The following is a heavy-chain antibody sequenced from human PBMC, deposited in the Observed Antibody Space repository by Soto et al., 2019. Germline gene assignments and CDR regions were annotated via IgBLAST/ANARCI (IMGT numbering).Heavy chain of an antibody. V-gene: IGHV1-24*01. CDR1: GYTLTGLS. D-gene: IGHD3-16*01. CDR2: FFPEDGET. CDR3: ATWGLGGVYYYYYYMDV. Sequence: QVPLVQSGAEVKKPGASVKVSCKVSGYTLTGLSMHWVRQAPGKGLEWMGGFFPEDGETIYAQKFQGRVTMTDDTSTDTANMELSSLRSEDTAVYYCATWGLGGVYYYYYYMDVWGKGTAVTVSS. J-gene: IGHJ6*03.